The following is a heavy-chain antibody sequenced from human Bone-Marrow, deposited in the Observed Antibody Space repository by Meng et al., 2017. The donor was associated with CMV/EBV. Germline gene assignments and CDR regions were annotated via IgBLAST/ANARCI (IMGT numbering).Heavy chain of an antibody. V-gene: IGHV3-23*01. CDR3: ANAIFGVVIIPDNWFDP. J-gene: IGHJ5*02. CDR2: ISGSGGSI. D-gene: IGHD3-3*01. Sequence: GESLKISCAASGFTFSSYAMSWVRQAPGKGLEWVSAISGSGGSIYYADSVKGRFTISRDNSKNTLYLQINSLRAEDTAVYYCANAIFGVVIIPDNWFDPWGQGTRVTVSS. CDR1: GFTFSSYA.